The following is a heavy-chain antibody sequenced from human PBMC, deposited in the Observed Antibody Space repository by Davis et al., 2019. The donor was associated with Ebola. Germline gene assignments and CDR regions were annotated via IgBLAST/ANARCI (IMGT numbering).Heavy chain of an antibody. CDR1: GYNFNNYW. V-gene: IGHV5-51*01. CDR3: ARLLSTVDQA. Sequence: GESLKISCKGSGYNFNNYWIAWVRQLPGKGLEWMGIIYPGDSDTRYSPSFQGQVTISADKSISTAYLQWSSLKASDTAMYYCARLLSTVDQAWGQGTMVTVSS. D-gene: IGHD4-23*01. J-gene: IGHJ3*01. CDR2: IYPGDSDT.